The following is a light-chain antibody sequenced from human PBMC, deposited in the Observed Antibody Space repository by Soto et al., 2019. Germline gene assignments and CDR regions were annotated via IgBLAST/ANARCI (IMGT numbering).Light chain of an antibody. Sequence: DIQMPQSPSSLSSSVGDRVTITCQASQDISNYLNWYQQKPGKAPKLMIYDASNLETGFPSRFSGSGSVTDFTFTISSLQPEDIETYYCQQYDNLPTFGGGTKVDIK. CDR1: QDISNY. V-gene: IGKV1-33*01. J-gene: IGKJ4*01. CDR3: QQYDNLPT. CDR2: DAS.